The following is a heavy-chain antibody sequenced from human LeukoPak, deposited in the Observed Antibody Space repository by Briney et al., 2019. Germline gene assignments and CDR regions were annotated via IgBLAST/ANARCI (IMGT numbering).Heavy chain of an antibody. D-gene: IGHD6-19*01. CDR3: AKDLVKPGYSSPLFDY. J-gene: IGHJ4*02. Sequence: SETLSLTCAVYGGSFSGYYWSWIRQPPGKGLEWIGEINHSGSTNYNPSLKSRVTISVDTSKNQFSLKLSSVTAADTAVYYCAKDLVKPGYSSPLFDYWGQGTLVTVSS. CDR2: INHSGST. CDR1: GGSFSGYY. V-gene: IGHV4-34*01.